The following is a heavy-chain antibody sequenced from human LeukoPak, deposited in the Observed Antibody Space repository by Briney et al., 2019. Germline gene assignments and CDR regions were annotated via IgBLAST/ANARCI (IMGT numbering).Heavy chain of an antibody. CDR3: ARDVAYSAFDY. CDR1: GFAFSDFS. CDR2: IRPDGSEG. V-gene: IGHV3-7*01. D-gene: IGHD2-21*01. Sequence: GGSLRLSCAASGFAFSDFSMVWVRQAPGKGLEWVATIRPDGSEGYYADSVRGRFTISRDNSKNSFYLQMSSLRAEDTGVFYCARDVAYSAFDYWGQGTLVTVSS. J-gene: IGHJ4*02.